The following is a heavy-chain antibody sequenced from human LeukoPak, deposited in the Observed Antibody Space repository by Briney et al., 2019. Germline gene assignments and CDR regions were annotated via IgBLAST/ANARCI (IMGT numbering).Heavy chain of an antibody. CDR3: ARAPSYDYVWGSYRYNFDY. J-gene: IGHJ4*02. V-gene: IGHV3-48*03. D-gene: IGHD3-16*02. Sequence: GGSLRPSCAASGFTFSSYEMNWVRQAPGKGLEWVSYISSSGSTIYYADSVKGRFTISRDNAKNSLYLQMNSLRAEDTAVYYCARAPSYDYVWGSYRYNFDYWGQGTLVTVSS. CDR2: ISSSGSTI. CDR1: GFTFSSYE.